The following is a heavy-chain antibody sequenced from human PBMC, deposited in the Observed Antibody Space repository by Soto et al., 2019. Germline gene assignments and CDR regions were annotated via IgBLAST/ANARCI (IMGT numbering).Heavy chain of an antibody. V-gene: IGHV4-61*08. CDR1: GGSISSGGYY. J-gene: IGHJ3*02. CDR3: ARKRGIPDAFDI. CDR2: IYYSGST. D-gene: IGHD6-13*01. Sequence: SETLSLTCTVSGGSISSGGYYWSWIRQHPGKGLEWIGYIYYSGSTNHNPSLKSRVTISVDTSKNQFSLKLSSVTAADTAVYYCARKRGIPDAFDIWGQGTMVTVSS.